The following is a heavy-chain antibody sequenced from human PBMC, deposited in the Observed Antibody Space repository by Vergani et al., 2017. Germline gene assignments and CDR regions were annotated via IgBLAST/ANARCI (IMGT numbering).Heavy chain of an antibody. Sequence: QVQLVQSGAEVKKPGSSVKVSCKASGGTFSSYAISWVRQAPGQGLEWMGGIIPIFGTANYAQKFQGRVTITAHESTSTAYMELSSLRAEDTAVYYCAGVTPGGYCSGGSCYSPNWYFDLWGRGTLVTVSS. V-gene: IGHV1-69*01. J-gene: IGHJ2*01. CDR2: IIPIFGTA. CDR1: GGTFSSYA. D-gene: IGHD2-15*01. CDR3: AGVTPGGYCSGGSCYSPNWYFDL.